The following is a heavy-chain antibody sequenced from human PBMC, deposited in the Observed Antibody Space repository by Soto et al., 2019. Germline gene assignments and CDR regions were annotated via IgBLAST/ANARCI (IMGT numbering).Heavy chain of an antibody. J-gene: IGHJ6*02. CDR3: ARVNYYDSSGNEYYYGMDV. CDR2: IYYSGST. Sequence: SETLSLTCTVSGGSISSYYWSWIRQPPGKGLEWIGYIYYSGSTNYNPSLKSRVTISVDTSKNQFSLKLSSVTAADTAVYYCARVNYYDSSGNEYYYGMDVWGQGTTVTVSS. D-gene: IGHD3-22*01. V-gene: IGHV4-59*01. CDR1: GGSISSYY.